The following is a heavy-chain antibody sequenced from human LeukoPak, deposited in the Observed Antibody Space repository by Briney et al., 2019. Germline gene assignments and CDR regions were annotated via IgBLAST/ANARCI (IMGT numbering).Heavy chain of an antibody. CDR3: ARAGDYCLEH. Sequence: PSETLSLTCTVSGYSISSGYWWIWVRQSPGKALEWIGEISHSGSTNYNPSLKSRVTISLDKSTNQLSLQLTSVTAADTAVYHCARAGDYCLEHWGQGILVSVSS. CDR2: ISHSGST. CDR1: GYSISSGYW. D-gene: IGHD2-15*01. V-gene: IGHV4-4*02. J-gene: IGHJ4*02.